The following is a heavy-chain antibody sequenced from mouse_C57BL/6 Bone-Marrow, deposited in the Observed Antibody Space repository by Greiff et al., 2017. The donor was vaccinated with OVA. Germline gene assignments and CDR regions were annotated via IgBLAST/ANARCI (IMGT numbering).Heavy chain of an antibody. J-gene: IGHJ3*01. CDR2: ISSGGSYT. CDR3: ARRGYSPFAY. V-gene: IGHV5-6*02. D-gene: IGHD3-1*01. CDR1: VFTFSSYG. Sequence: EVKLVESGGDLVKPGGSLKLSCAASVFTFSSYGMSWVRQTPDKRLEWVATISSGGSYTYYPDSVKGRFTISRDNAKNTLYLQMSSLKSEDTAMYYCARRGYSPFAYWGQGTLVTVSA.